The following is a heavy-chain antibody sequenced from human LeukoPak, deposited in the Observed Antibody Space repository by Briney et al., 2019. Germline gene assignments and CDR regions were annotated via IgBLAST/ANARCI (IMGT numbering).Heavy chain of an antibody. J-gene: IGHJ4*02. CDR1: GFSFSSHA. V-gene: IGHV3-64*01. D-gene: IGHD5-18*01. CDR2: ISNNGGNT. CDR3: AREDPAMKIDF. Sequence: GGSLRLSCVASGFSFSSHAMHWVRQAPGKGLEYVSAISNNGGNTYYASSVKGKFTISRDNSKNTLYLQMGSLRTEDMAVYYCAREDPAMKIDFWGQGTLVTVSS.